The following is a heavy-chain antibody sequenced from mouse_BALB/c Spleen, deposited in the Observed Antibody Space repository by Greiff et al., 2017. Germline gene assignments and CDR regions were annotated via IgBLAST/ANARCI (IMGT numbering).Heavy chain of an antibody. D-gene: IGHD4-1*01. CDR1: GYSITSDYA. CDR3: ARSTGRYYFDY. J-gene: IGHJ2*01. Sequence: EVQLQQSGPGLVKPSQSLALTCTVTGYSITSDYAWNWIRQFPGNKLEWMGYISYSGSTSYNPSLKSRISITRDTSKIQFFLQLNSVTTEDTATYYCARSTGRYYFDYWGQGTTLTVSS. CDR2: ISYSGST. V-gene: IGHV3-2*02.